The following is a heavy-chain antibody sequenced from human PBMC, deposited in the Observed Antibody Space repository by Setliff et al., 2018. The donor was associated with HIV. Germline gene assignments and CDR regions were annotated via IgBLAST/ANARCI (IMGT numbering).Heavy chain of an antibody. CDR2: ISYSGTT. Sequence: PSETLSLTCTVSGGSISHYYWNWIRQSPGKGLEWIGFISYSGTTNYNPSLESRVTISIDTSNNQFSLKVSSVTAADTAVYYCASPRSLLVWYDAFDIWGQGTMVTVSS. CDR1: GGSISHYY. J-gene: IGHJ3*02. CDR3: ASPRSLLVWYDAFDI. D-gene: IGHD6-6*01. V-gene: IGHV4-59*08.